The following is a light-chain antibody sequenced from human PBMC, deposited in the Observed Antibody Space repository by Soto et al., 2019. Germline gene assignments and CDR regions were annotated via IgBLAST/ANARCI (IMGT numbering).Light chain of an antibody. CDR3: QQRSNWFT. Sequence: EIVLTQSPATLSLSPGERATLSCRASQSIGTFLAWYQQKPGQAPRLLIYDASNKATGIPARFSGSGSGTDFTLTIGSLEPEDFAVYYCQQRSNWFTFGPGTKVDI. CDR2: DAS. V-gene: IGKV3-11*01. J-gene: IGKJ3*01. CDR1: QSIGTF.